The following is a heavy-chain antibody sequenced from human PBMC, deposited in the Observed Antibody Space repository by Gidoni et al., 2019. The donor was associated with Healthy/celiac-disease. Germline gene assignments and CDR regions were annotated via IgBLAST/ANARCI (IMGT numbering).Heavy chain of an antibody. V-gene: IGHV1-2*04. CDR2: INPNSGGT. CDR3: ARDLNSGRTGGEYYYGMDV. CDR1: GYTFTGYY. Sequence: QVQLVQSGAEVKKPGASVKVSCKASGYTFTGYYMHWVRQAPGQGLEWMGWINPNSGGTNYAQKFQGWVTMTRDTSISTAYMELSRLRSDDTAVYYCARDLNSGRTGGEYYYGMDVWGQGTTVTASS. J-gene: IGHJ6*02. D-gene: IGHD1-26*01.